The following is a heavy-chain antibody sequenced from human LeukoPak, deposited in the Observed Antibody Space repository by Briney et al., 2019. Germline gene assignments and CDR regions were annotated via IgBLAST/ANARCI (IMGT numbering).Heavy chain of an antibody. D-gene: IGHD6-13*01. V-gene: IGHV3-30-3*01. J-gene: IGHJ4*02. CDR2: ISYDGSNK. CDR3: ARDRRVITAAAGGIDY. Sequence: PGGSLRLSCAASGFTFSSYAMHWVRQAPGKGLEWVAVISYDGSNKYYADSVKGRFTISRDNSKNTLYLKMNSLRAEDTAVYYCARDRRVITAAAGGIDYWGQGTLVTVSS. CDR1: GFTFSSYA.